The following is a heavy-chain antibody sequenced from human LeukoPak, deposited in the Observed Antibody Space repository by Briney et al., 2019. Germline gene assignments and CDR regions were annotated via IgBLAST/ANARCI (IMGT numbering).Heavy chain of an antibody. CDR2: IIPIFGTA. Sequence: SVKVSCKVSGRTFSCYAISWVRQAPGQGLEWMGRIIPIFGTANYAQKFQGRVTITGDKSTSTAYMEPSSVRSADRAVYYCARDRRYLFDPWGQGTLVTVSS. CDR1: GRTFSCYA. V-gene: IGHV1-69*06. J-gene: IGHJ5*02. CDR3: ARDRRYLFDP.